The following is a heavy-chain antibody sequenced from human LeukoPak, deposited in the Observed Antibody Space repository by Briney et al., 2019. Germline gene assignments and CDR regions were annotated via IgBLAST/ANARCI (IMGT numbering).Heavy chain of an antibody. V-gene: IGHV3-23*01. J-gene: IGHJ4*02. CDR2: ISGSGGST. CDR1: GFTFSSYA. D-gene: IGHD3-16*01. Sequence: PGGSLRLSCAASGFTFSSYAMSWVRQAPGKGLEWVSAISGSGGSTYYADSVKGRFSISRDNSKNTLFLHMNSLRAEDTAVYYCAKALGGYHFDYWGQGTLVTVSS. CDR3: AKALGGYHFDY.